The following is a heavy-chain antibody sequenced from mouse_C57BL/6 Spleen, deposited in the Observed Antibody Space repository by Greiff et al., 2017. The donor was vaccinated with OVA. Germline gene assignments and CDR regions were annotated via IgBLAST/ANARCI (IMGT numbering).Heavy chain of an antibody. V-gene: IGHV5-4*01. Sequence: EVMLVESGGGLVKPGGSLKLSCAASGFTFSSYAMSWVRQTPEKRLEWVATISDGGSYTYYPDNVKGRFPISRDNAKNNLYLQMSHLKSEDTAMYYCARDVCGSSYFDVWGTGTTVTVSS. CDR3: ARDVCGSSYFDV. J-gene: IGHJ1*03. D-gene: IGHD1-1*01. CDR2: ISDGGSYT. CDR1: GFTFSSYA.